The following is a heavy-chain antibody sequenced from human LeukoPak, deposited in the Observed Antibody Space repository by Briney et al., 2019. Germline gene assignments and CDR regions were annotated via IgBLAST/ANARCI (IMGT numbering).Heavy chain of an antibody. J-gene: IGHJ5*02. CDR2: ISGSGGST. CDR3: AKIGGERFLLWFEDWFDP. D-gene: IGHD3-10*01. Sequence: TGGSLRLSCAASGFTFSSYAMSWVRQAPGKGLECVSAISGSGGSTYYADSVKGRFTIARDNSKNTLYLQMNSLRAEDTAVYYCAKIGGERFLLWFEDWFDPWGQGTLVTVSS. CDR1: GFTFSSYA. V-gene: IGHV3-23*01.